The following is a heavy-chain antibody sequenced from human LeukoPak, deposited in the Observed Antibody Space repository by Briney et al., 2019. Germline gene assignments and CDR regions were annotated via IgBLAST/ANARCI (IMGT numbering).Heavy chain of an antibody. J-gene: IGHJ4*02. V-gene: IGHV1-18*01. Sequence: GASVKVSCKTSGYTFTIYGISWVRQAPGQGLEWMGLISAYGNTNYAQNLQGRVTMTTDTSTITAYMELRSLRSDDTAVYYCARGIIGYYFDYWGQGTLVTVSS. CDR1: GYTFTIYG. D-gene: IGHD2-15*01. CDR2: ISAYGNT. CDR3: ARGIIGYYFDY.